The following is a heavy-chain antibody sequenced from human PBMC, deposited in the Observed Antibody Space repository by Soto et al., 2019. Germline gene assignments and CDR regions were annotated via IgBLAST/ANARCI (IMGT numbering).Heavy chain of an antibody. J-gene: IGHJ4*02. CDR1: GGSMRNYF. Sequence: SETLSLTCTVSGGSMRNYFWTWIRQPPGKGLEWIGYIHYSGTTSFSPSYNPSLRSRVTISEDTSKNQFSLKLLSVTTADTAVYFCAAGEASSRNLAPYYLDFWGQGTLVTVS. CDR3: AAGEASSRNLAPYYLDF. CDR2: IHYSGTT. V-gene: IGHV4-59*01. D-gene: IGHD6-13*01.